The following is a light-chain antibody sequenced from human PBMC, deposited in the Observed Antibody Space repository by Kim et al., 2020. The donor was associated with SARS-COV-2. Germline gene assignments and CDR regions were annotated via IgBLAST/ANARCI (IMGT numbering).Light chain of an antibody. CDR2: RNN. Sequence: QTAALACTEDNNTVCNQEPAWMQQHQGHPPKLLSYRNNNRPSGISERLSASRSGNTASLTIAGLQPEDEADYYCSAWDSSLSAWVFGGGTQLTVL. J-gene: IGLJ3*02. CDR3: SAWDSSLSAWV. CDR1: NNTVCNQE. V-gene: IGLV10-54*01.